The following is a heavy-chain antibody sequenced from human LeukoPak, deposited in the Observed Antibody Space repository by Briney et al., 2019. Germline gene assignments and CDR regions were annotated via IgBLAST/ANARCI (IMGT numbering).Heavy chain of an antibody. Sequence: SETLSLTCTVYGGSLSSYCWGWIRQPAGKGLEWIGRIYTSGNTDYNPSLKRRVTMSVDTSKNQFSLKLSSVTAADTAVYYCARGVEMAAMPFDYWGQGTLVTVSS. CDR3: ARGVEMAAMPFDY. CDR1: GGSLSSYC. CDR2: IYTSGNT. D-gene: IGHD5-24*01. V-gene: IGHV4-4*07. J-gene: IGHJ4*02.